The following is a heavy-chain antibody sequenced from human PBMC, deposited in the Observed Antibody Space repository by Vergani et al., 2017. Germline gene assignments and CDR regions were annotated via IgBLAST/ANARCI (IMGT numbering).Heavy chain of an antibody. Sequence: VQLQESGPGLVKPSETLSLTCTVSGGSISSSSYYWGWIRQPPGKGLEWIGSIYYSGSTYYNPSLKSRVTISVDTSKNQFSLKLSSVTAADTAVYYCASYDFWSGYYPDEDWYFDLWGRGTLVTVSS. CDR3: ASYDFWSGYYPDEDWYFDL. D-gene: IGHD3-3*01. CDR2: IYYSGST. J-gene: IGHJ2*01. CDR1: GGSISSSSYY. V-gene: IGHV4-39*07.